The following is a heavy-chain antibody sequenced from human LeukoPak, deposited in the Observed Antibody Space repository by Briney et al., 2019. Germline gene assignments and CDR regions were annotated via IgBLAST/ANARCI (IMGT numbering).Heavy chain of an antibody. Sequence: GGSLRLSCAASGFTFSSYAMHWVRQAPGKGLEWVAVISYDGSNKYYADSVKGRFTISRDNSKNTLYLQMNSLRAEDTAVYYCARGATAAYFDYWGQGTLVTVSS. V-gene: IGHV3-30*04. CDR3: ARGATAAYFDY. CDR2: ISYDGSNK. CDR1: GFTFSSYA. D-gene: IGHD2-21*02. J-gene: IGHJ4*02.